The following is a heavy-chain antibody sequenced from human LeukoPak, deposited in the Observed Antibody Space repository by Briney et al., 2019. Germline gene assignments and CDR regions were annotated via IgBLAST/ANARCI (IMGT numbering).Heavy chain of an antibody. V-gene: IGHV1-2*02. CDR3: ARTYDSSGYYWYYFDY. CDR1: GYTFTGYY. J-gene: IGHJ4*02. CDR2: INPNSGGT. Sequence: ASVTVSCKASGYTFTGYYMHWVRQAPGQGLEWMGWINPNSGGTNYAQKFQGRVTMTRDTSISTAYMELSRLRSDDTAVYYCARTYDSSGYYWYYFDYWGQGTLVTVSS. D-gene: IGHD3-22*01.